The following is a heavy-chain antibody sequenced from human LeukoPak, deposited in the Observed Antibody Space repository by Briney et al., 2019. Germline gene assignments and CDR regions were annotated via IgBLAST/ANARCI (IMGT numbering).Heavy chain of an antibody. CDR2: IYPGDSDT. Sequence: GESLKISCKASGYSFTSYWIGWVRQMPGKGLEWMGIIYPGDSDTRYSPSFQGQVTISADKSISTAYLQWSSLKASDTAMYYCARGWYGSGSYNAFDIWGQGTMVTVSS. CDR1: GYSFTSYW. CDR3: ARGWYGSGSYNAFDI. D-gene: IGHD3-10*01. V-gene: IGHV5-51*01. J-gene: IGHJ3*02.